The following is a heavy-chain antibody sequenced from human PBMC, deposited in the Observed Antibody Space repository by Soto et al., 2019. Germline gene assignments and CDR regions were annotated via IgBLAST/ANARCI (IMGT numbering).Heavy chain of an antibody. CDR2: IYYSGST. CDR1: GGSISSSSYY. CDR3: AREDCGGDCGGLDY. J-gene: IGHJ4*02. Sequence: SETLSLTCTVSGGSISSSSYYWGWIRQPPGKGLEWIGSIYYSGSTYYNPSLKSRVTISVDTSKNQFSLKLSSVTAADTAVYYCAREDCGGDCGGLDYWGQGTLVTVSS. V-gene: IGHV4-39*02. D-gene: IGHD2-21*02.